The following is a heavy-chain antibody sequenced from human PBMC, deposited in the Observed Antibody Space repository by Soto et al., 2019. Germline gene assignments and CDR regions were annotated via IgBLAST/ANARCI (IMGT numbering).Heavy chain of an antibody. Sequence: GGSLRLSCEGSGFTFSAYAMNWVRQAPGKGLEWVSYISSRSDTLYYADSVKGRFTISRDNSKNTLFLHMSGLRAEDTAVYYCARDRRPSIYSGLAVWGQGTTVTVSS. V-gene: IGHV3-48*01. CDR1: GFTFSAYA. CDR3: ARDRRPSIYSGLAV. J-gene: IGHJ6*02. D-gene: IGHD2-2*01. CDR2: ISSRSDTL.